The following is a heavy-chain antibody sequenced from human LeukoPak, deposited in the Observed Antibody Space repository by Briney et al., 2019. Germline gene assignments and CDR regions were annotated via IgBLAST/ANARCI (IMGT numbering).Heavy chain of an antibody. J-gene: IGHJ3*02. V-gene: IGHV1-2*02. CDR1: GYTFTVYY. Sequence: GASVKVSCTASGYTFTVYYMHWVRQAPGQGLEWMGWINPNSGGTNYAQKFQGRVTMTRDTSISTAYMELSRLRSDDTAVYYCARSYYDILTGYYKSAFDIWGQGTMVTVSS. CDR2: INPNSGGT. CDR3: ARSYYDILTGYYKSAFDI. D-gene: IGHD3-9*01.